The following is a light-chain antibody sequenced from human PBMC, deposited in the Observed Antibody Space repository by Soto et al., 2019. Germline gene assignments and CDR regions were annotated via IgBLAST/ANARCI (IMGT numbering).Light chain of an antibody. V-gene: IGKV4-1*01. J-gene: IGKJ1*01. CDR1: QSVLYSANNENY. CDR3: QQYYSTPWA. CDR2: WAS. Sequence: DIVMTQTPASLDVSLGERATINCKSSQSVLYSANNENYLAWYQQKPGHPPKLLIYWASTRESGVPDRFSGSGSRTDFTLTISSLQAEDVAVYYCQQYYSTPWAFGQGTKVDIK.